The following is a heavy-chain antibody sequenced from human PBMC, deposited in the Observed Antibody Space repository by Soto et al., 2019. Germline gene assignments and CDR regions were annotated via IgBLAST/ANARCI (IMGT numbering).Heavy chain of an antibody. V-gene: IGHV3-23*01. CDR3: AKDHGRGVEDWYFDL. J-gene: IGHJ2*01. CDR2: INGSGGST. D-gene: IGHD1-26*01. CDR1: GFTFSSYA. Sequence: GGSLRLSCAASGFTFSSYAMSWVRQAPGKGLEWVSAINGSGGSTYYADSVKGRFTISRDNSKNTLYLQMNSLRAEDTAVYYCAKDHGRGVEDWYFDLWGRGPLVTVSS.